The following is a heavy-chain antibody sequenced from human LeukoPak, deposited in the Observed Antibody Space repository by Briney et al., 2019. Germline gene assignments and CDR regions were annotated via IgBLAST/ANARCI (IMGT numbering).Heavy chain of an antibody. V-gene: IGHV3-33*03. Sequence: QPGKSLTLSCVASQFTFSHFGMHWVRQAPGKGLEWVAIIYSDATNQYYADSVKGRFTISRDNAKNSLYLQMNSLRAEDTAVYYCAKPTHFNWFDPWGQGTLVTVSS. CDR2: IYSDATNQ. CDR1: QFTFSHFG. D-gene: IGHD3-3*02. CDR3: AKPTHFNWFDP. J-gene: IGHJ5*02.